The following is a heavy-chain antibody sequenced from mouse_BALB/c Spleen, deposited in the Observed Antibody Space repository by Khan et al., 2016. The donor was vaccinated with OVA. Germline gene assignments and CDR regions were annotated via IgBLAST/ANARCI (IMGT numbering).Heavy chain of an antibody. V-gene: IGHV5-12-1*01. CDR2: ISTGGGST. D-gene: IGHD1-1*01. J-gene: IGHJ2*01. CDR1: GFAFSSYD. CDR3: SPPHYYGSTYSVNY. Sequence: EVELVESGGGLVKPGGSLKLSCAASGFAFSSYDMHWVRQTPEKRLEWVACISTGGGSTYYQDTVKGRFTISRDNAKNTLYLQMSSLKSEEKAMYYCSPPHYYGSTYSVNYWCQGTTLTVSS.